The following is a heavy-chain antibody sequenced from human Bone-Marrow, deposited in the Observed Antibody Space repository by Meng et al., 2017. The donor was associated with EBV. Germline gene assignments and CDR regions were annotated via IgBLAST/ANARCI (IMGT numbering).Heavy chain of an antibody. V-gene: IGHV1-69*01. Sequence: VQLVKSGTEVKKPGSSGKVSCKASGDTLSSYSIIWVRQVPGQGLEWMGEIIPIFGTTDHAQKYQGRVTITADESTRTVYMELNSLTSEDSAMYYCASGHNSSHQRRRYFFSWGQGTLVTVSS. CDR3: ASGHNSSHQRRRYFFS. CDR1: GDTLSSYS. J-gene: IGHJ4*02. CDR2: IIPIFGTT. D-gene: IGHD3-9*01.